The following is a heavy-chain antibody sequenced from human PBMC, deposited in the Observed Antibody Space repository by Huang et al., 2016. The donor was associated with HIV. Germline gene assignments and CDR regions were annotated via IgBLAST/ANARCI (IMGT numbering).Heavy chain of an antibody. V-gene: IGHV1-69*13. Sequence: QVQLVQSGAEVRKPGSSVKVSCRASGGSFNNFGINWVRQAPGQGLEWMGGIIPGLGTRNDAQRFQGRGTITADETTGVVYMELSSLRSDDTAVYFCAKRGGAWGSPYAFDLWGPGTMVTVSS. CDR1: GGSFNNFG. CDR2: IIPGLGTR. D-gene: IGHD3-16*01. CDR3: AKRGGAWGSPYAFDL. J-gene: IGHJ3*01.